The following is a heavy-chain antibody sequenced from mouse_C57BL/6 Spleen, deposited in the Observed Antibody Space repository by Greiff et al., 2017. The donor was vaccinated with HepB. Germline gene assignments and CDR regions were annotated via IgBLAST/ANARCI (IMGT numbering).Heavy chain of an antibody. CDR1: GYTFTSYW. Sequence: QVQLQQPGAELVKPGASVKMSCKASGYTFTSYWITWVKQRPGQGLEWIGDIYPGSGSTNYNEKFKSKATLTVDTSSSTAYMQLSSLTSEDSAVYYCASPYYGSSDWYFDVWGTGTTVTVSS. CDR2: IYPGSGST. J-gene: IGHJ1*03. V-gene: IGHV1-55*01. CDR3: ASPYYGSSDWYFDV. D-gene: IGHD1-1*01.